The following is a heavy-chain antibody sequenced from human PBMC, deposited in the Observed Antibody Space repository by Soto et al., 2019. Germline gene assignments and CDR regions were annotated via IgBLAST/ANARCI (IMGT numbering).Heavy chain of an antibody. D-gene: IGHD1-26*01. CDR2: ISDDGDKR. V-gene: IGHV3-30*18. CDR3: AKDRVRIVGANSFDY. J-gene: IGHJ4*02. CDR1: GFTFSNYH. Sequence: HPXVSLRLSCVGCGFTFSNYHMHWVRQPPGKGLEWVALISDDGDKRYYADSVRGRLIISRDNSKDTLYLQMNSLGPDDTAVYFCAKDRVRIVGANSFDYWGQGTPVTVSS.